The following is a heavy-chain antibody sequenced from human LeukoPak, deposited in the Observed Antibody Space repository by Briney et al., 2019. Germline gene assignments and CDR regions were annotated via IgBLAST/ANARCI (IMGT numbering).Heavy chain of an antibody. CDR2: TYYRSKWYN. Sequence: SQTLSLTCVVSGDSVSNKNGAWNWIRQSPSRGLEWLGRTYYRSKWYNDYAESMEGRMTISQDTSKNQYSLHLNSVTPDDTAVYYCARDFRTTGWHTFDYWGQGTLVTVSS. V-gene: IGHV6-1*01. CDR3: ARDFRTTGWHTFDY. J-gene: IGHJ4*02. CDR1: GDSVSNKNGA. D-gene: IGHD6-19*01.